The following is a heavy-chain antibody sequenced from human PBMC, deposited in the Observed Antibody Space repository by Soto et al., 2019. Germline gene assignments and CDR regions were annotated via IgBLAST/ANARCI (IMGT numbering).Heavy chain of an antibody. CDR1: GFTFSSYA. CDR2: ISGSGGST. J-gene: IGHJ3*02. D-gene: IGHD3-3*01. Sequence: GGSLRLSCAASGFTFSSYAMSWVRQAPGKGLEWVSAISGSGGSTYYADSVKGRFTISRDNSKNTLYLQMNSLRAEDTAVYYCAKSSSLLRAFLDAFDIWGQGTMVTVSS. CDR3: AKSSSLLRAFLDAFDI. V-gene: IGHV3-23*01.